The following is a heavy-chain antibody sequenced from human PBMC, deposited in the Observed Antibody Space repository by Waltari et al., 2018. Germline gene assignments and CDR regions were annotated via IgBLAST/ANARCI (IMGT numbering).Heavy chain of an antibody. CDR3: ATIGWEMATVSGPAGGS. Sequence: QVHLVQSGDEVKEPGASVKVSCKASGHTFTGDYIHWVRQAPGQGLEWMGRISPTRGTTNYAQKCQGRVTMTKDTSMNTAYMEVNGLTADDTAVYYCATIGWEMATVSGPAGGSWGQGTRVTVSS. D-gene: IGHD1-26*01. J-gene: IGHJ5*02. CDR1: GHTFTGDY. CDR2: ISPTRGTT. V-gene: IGHV1-2*06.